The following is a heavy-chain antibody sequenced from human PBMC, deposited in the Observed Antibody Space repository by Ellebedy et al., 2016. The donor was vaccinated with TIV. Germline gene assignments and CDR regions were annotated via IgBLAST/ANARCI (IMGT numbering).Heavy chain of an antibody. CDR2: INHSGST. V-gene: IGHV4-34*01. CDR1: GRSFSGYY. J-gene: IGHJ4*02. D-gene: IGHD4-17*01. CDR3: ARGLLDYGDYYFDY. Sequence: SETLSLTCAVYGRSFSGYYWSWIRQPPGKGLEWIGEINHSGSTNYNPSLKSRVTISVDTSKNQFSLKLSSVTAADTAVYYCARGLLDYGDYYFDYWGQGTLVTVSS.